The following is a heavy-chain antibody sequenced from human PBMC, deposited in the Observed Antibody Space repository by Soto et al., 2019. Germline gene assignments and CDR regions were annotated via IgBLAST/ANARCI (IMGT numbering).Heavy chain of an antibody. CDR2: ISRDGGTK. Sequence: QVHLVESGGGVVQPGRSLRLSCAVSGFTASTYGMHWVRQAPGKGLEWVAVISRDGGTKFYADSVKGRFTISRDNSRNTLFLEMNSLRGDDMAVYYCTGEVASGYWGQGTLVTVSS. J-gene: IGHJ4*02. CDR1: GFTASTYG. V-gene: IGHV3-30*03. D-gene: IGHD2-8*02. CDR3: TGEVASGY.